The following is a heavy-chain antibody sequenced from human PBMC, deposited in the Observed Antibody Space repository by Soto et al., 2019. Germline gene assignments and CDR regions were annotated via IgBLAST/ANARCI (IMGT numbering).Heavy chain of an antibody. V-gene: IGHV5-10-1*01. D-gene: IGHD1-26*01. Sequence: GESLKISCKGSGYSFTSYWISWVRQMPGKGLEWMGRIDPSDSYTNYSPSFQGHVTISADKSISTAYLQWSSLKASDTATYSFANIDPKIVPAGGNGGFDFWGQGTLVTFSS. CDR2: IDPSDSYT. CDR1: GYSFTSYW. J-gene: IGHJ4*02. CDR3: ANIDPKIVPAGGNGGFDF.